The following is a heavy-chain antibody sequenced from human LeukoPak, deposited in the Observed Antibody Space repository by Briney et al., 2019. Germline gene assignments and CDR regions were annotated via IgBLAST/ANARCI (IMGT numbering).Heavy chain of an antibody. CDR2: IIPIFGTA. CDR1: GGTFSSYA. J-gene: IGHJ6*03. CDR3: ARAFWSAYGDYYYYMDV. V-gene: IGHV1-69*13. Sequence: ASVKVSCKASGGTFSSYAISWVRQAPGQGLEWMGGIIPIFGTANYAQKFQGRVTITADESTSTAYMELSSLRSEDTAVYYCARAFWSAYGDYYYYMDVWAKGPRSPSP. D-gene: IGHD3-3*01.